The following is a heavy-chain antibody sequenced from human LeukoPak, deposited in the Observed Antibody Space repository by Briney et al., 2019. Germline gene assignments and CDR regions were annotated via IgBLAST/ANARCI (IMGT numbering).Heavy chain of an antibody. Sequence: GASVKVSCKASGYTFTDYGIIWLRQAPGQGPQWMGWISAHNGKTNYAQKFQGRVTMTTDTSTNTVYMEVRSLTSDDTAVYYCAGAEATLLLGYWGQGTLVTVSS. CDR2: ISAHNGKT. CDR3: AGAEATLLLGY. CDR1: GYTFTDYG. V-gene: IGHV1-18*01. D-gene: IGHD5-12*01. J-gene: IGHJ4*02.